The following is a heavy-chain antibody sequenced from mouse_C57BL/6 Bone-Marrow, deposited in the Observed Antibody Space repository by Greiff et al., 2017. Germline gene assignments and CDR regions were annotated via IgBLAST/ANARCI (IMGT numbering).Heavy chain of an antibody. Sequence: QVQLQQSGAELARPGASVKLSCKASGYTFTSYGISWVKQRTGQGLEWIGEIYPRSGNTYYNEKFKGKGTLTADKSSSTAYMELRSRTSEDSAVYFCARRRYYGAAWFAYWGQGTLVTVSA. J-gene: IGHJ3*01. CDR2: IYPRSGNT. CDR1: GYTFTSYG. CDR3: ARRRYYGAAWFAY. V-gene: IGHV1-81*01. D-gene: IGHD1-1*01.